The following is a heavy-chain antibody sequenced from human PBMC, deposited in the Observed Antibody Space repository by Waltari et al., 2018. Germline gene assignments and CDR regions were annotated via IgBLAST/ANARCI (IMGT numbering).Heavy chain of an antibody. CDR2: IYYSGST. CDR1: GGSISSSSYY. V-gene: IGHV4-39*07. D-gene: IGHD6-19*01. Sequence: QLQLQESGPGLVKPSETLSLTCTVSGGSISSSSYYWGWIRQPPGKGLEWIGSIYYSGSTYYNPSLKSRVTISVDTSKNQFSLKLSSVTAADTAVYYCAREAVAGEWDAYWGLGTLVTVSS. J-gene: IGHJ4*02. CDR3: AREAVAGEWDAY.